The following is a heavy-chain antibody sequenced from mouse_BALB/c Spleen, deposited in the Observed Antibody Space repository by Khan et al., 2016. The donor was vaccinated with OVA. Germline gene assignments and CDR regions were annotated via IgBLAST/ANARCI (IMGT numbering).Heavy chain of an antibody. CDR2: INTYSGEP. D-gene: IGHD1-1*01. V-gene: IGHV9-1*02. J-gene: IGHJ3*01. Sequence: QIQLVQSGPELKKPGETVRLSCKASGYSFTDYGMNWVKQSPGKALKWMGWINTYSGEPTYADDFKGRFAFSLETSASTAYLQINNLKNEDVATYSCARGLRCYGAWFAYWGQGTLVTVSA. CDR3: ARGLRCYGAWFAY. CDR1: GYSFTDYG.